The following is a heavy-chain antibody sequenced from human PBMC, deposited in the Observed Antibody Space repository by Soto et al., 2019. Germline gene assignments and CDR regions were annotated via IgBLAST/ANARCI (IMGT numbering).Heavy chain of an antibody. CDR2: IKSKTDGGTT. Sequence: GGSLRLSCAASGFTFSNAWMNWVRQAPGKGLEWVGRIKSKTDGGTTDYAAPVKGRFTISRDDSKNTLYLQMNSLKTEDTAVYYCTTIIGYSYGLYYFDYWGQGTLVTVSS. V-gene: IGHV3-15*07. CDR1: GFTFSNAW. J-gene: IGHJ4*02. D-gene: IGHD5-18*01. CDR3: TTIIGYSYGLYYFDY.